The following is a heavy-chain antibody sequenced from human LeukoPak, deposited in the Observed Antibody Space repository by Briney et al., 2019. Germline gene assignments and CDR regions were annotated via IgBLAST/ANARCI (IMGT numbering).Heavy chain of an antibody. Sequence: GGSLRLSCAASGFTFSSYEMNWVRQAPGKGLEWVSYISSSGSTIYYADSVKGRFTISRDNAKNSLYLQMNSLRAEDTAVYYCARDGSVWYYYYYMDVWGKGTTVTVSS. CDR3: ARDGSVWYYYYYMDV. V-gene: IGHV3-48*03. CDR1: GFTFSSYE. CDR2: ISSSGSTI. J-gene: IGHJ6*03.